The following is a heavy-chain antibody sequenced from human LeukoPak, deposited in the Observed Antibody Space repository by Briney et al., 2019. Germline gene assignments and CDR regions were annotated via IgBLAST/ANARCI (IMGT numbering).Heavy chain of an antibody. CDR1: GFTFSSYW. J-gene: IGHJ6*03. V-gene: IGHV3-74*01. CDR3: ARLSGSSYALYYYYYYMDV. D-gene: IGHD6-6*01. CDR2: INSDGSST. Sequence: GGSLRLSCAASGFTFSSYWMHWVCQAPGKGLVWVSRINSDGSSTSYADSVKGRFTISRDNAKNTLYLQMNSLRAEDTAVYYCARLSGSSYALYYYYYYMDVWGKGTTVTVSS.